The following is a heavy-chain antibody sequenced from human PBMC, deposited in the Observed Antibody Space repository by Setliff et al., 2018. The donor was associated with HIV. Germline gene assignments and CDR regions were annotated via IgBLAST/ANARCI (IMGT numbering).Heavy chain of an antibody. CDR3: ARGKGGLVGPAEFDY. D-gene: IGHD1-26*01. J-gene: IGHJ4*02. Sequence: SETLSLTCAVYGGSLTGYFWTWIRQSPGKGLEWVGQVNRDGGAHYNPSLRSRVTMSEETSKNQFSLKLKSVTAADTAIYFCARGKGGLVGPAEFDYWGPGTLVTVSS. CDR2: VNRDGGA. V-gene: IGHV4-34*01. CDR1: GGSLTGYF.